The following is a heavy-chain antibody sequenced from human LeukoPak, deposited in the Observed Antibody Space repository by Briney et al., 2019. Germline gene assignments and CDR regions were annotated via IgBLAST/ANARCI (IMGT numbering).Heavy chain of an antibody. J-gene: IGHJ4*02. CDR3: AKDDSSGYYYFDY. CDR1: GCTFSSYA. D-gene: IGHD3-22*01. CDR2: ISGSGGST. V-gene: IGHV3-23*01. Sequence: GRSLRLSCAASGCTFSSYAMSWVCQAPGKGLEWVSAISGSGGSTYYADSVKGRFTISRDNSKNTLYLQMNSLRAEDTAVYYCAKDDSSGYYYFDYWGQGTLVTVSS.